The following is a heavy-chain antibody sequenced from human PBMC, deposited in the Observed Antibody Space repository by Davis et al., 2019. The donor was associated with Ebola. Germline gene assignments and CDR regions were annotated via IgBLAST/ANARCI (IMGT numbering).Heavy chain of an antibody. J-gene: IGHJ6*04. D-gene: IGHD3-16*01. CDR1: GFTFSDYW. CDR3: TKDLRADWGSLMDV. CDR2: ISPDGTNI. V-gene: IGHV3-74*01. Sequence: PGGSLRLSCVASGFTFSDYWMHWVRKAPGKGPEWVSRISPDGTNIGYAEFVKGRFTISRDNSKNTLYLEMNSLRSEDTAVYYCTKDLRADWGSLMDVWGKGTTVTVSS.